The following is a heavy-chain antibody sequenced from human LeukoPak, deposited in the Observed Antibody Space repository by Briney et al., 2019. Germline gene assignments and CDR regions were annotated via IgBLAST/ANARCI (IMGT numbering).Heavy chain of an antibody. J-gene: IGHJ4*02. Sequence: GASVKVSCKTSGYTFTKHPMHWVRQAPGQRLEWMGWINTDNGNTKYSEKFQGRVAITRDTSASTAYMELNSLTPGDTALYYCAPLIGAYFVYWGQGTLVTVSS. CDR2: INTDNGNT. V-gene: IGHV1-3*04. CDR1: GYTFTKHP. CDR3: APLIGAYFVY. D-gene: IGHD3-10*01.